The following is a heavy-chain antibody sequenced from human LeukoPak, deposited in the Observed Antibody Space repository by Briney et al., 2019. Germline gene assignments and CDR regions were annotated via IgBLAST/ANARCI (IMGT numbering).Heavy chain of an antibody. CDR2: IDGETGDT. V-gene: IGHV1-46*04. J-gene: IGHJ4*02. Sequence: GASVKVSCKASGYTFIHYYMHEVRQARGQGLEWMGRIDGETGDTRYEQNLQGRVSMTRDTSSRTVYMELSSLRFEDPAVYYCARDPGGNYFGPGTHFAYWGQGALVTVSS. CDR3: ARDPGGNYFGPGTHFAY. CDR1: GYTFIHYY. D-gene: IGHD3-10*01.